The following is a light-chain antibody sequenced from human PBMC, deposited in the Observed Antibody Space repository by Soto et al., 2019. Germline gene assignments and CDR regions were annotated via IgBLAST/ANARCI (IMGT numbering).Light chain of an antibody. CDR1: RNDIGTYNL. Sequence: QSALTQPASVSESPGQSISISCGGGRNDIGTYNLVSWYQQHPGKAPKLIIYEGNKRPSGVSNRFSGSRSGNTASLTISGLQAEDEADYYCCSYTDGSSLVFGGGTKLTVL. J-gene: IGLJ3*02. V-gene: IGLV2-23*01. CDR2: EGN. CDR3: CSYTDGSSLV.